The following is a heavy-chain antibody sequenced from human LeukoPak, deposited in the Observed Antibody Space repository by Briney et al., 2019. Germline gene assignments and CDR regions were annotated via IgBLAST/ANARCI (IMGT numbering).Heavy chain of an antibody. CDR1: GGSISYGNYY. V-gene: IGHV4-61*02. CDR3: AEDSSGYYSSFQH. D-gene: IGHD3-22*01. J-gene: IGHJ1*01. CDR2: FYTSGST. Sequence: SETLSLTCTVSGGSISYGNYYWSWIRQPAGKGLGWIGRFYTSGSTTYNPSLKSRVTISVDTSKNQLSLKLSSVTAADTAIYYCAEDSSGYYSSFQHWGQGTLVTVSS.